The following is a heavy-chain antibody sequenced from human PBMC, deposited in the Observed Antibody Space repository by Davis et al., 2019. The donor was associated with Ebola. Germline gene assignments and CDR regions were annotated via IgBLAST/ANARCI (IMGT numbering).Heavy chain of an antibody. D-gene: IGHD6-13*01. Sequence: GESLKISCAASGFTFSDYYMSWIRQAPGKGLEWVSYISSSGSTIYYADSVKGRFTISRDNAKNSLYLQMNSLRAEDTAVYYCARGVSSWYGGFSDAFDIWGQGTMVTVSS. CDR2: ISSSGSTI. J-gene: IGHJ3*02. CDR1: GFTFSDYY. V-gene: IGHV3-11*01. CDR3: ARGVSSWYGGFSDAFDI.